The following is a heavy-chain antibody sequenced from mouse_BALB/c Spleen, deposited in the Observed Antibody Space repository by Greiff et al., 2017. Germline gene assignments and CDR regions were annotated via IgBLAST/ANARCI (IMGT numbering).Heavy chain of an antibody. CDR1: GYTFSSYW. CDR3: APRGSSFDY. V-gene: IGHV1-9*01. J-gene: IGHJ2*01. CDR2: ILPGSGST. D-gene: IGHD1-1*01. Sequence: QVQLKQSGAELMKPGASVKISCKATGYTFSSYWIEWVKQRPGHGLEWIGEILPGSGSTNYNEKFKGKATFTADTSSNTAYMQLSSLTSEDSAVYYCAPRGSSFDYWGQGTTLTVSS.